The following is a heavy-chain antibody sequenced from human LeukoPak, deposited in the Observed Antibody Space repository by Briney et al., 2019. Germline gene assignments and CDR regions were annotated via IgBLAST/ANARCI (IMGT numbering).Heavy chain of an antibody. Sequence: ASVKVSCKASGYTFTGYYMHWVRQAPGQGLEGMGRINPNSGGTNYAQKFQGRVTMTRDTSISTAYMELSRLRSDDTAVYYCARDRRTTYYYDSSPSSGYWGQGTLVTVSS. J-gene: IGHJ4*02. CDR2: INPNSGGT. CDR3: ARDRRTTYYYDSSPSSGY. CDR1: GYTFTGYY. D-gene: IGHD3-22*01. V-gene: IGHV1-2*06.